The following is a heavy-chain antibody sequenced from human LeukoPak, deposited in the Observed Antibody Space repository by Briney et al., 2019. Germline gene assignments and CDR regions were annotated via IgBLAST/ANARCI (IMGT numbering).Heavy chain of an antibody. CDR2: IYYSGST. Sequence: SETLSLTCTVSGGSISSSSYYWGWIRQPPGKGLEWIGSIYYSGSTYYNPSLKSRVTISVDTSKNQFSLKLSSVTAADPAVYYCARQSGYYRYYFDYWGQGTLVTISS. V-gene: IGHV4-39*01. D-gene: IGHD3-22*01. CDR1: GGSISSSSYY. CDR3: ARQSGYYRYYFDY. J-gene: IGHJ4*02.